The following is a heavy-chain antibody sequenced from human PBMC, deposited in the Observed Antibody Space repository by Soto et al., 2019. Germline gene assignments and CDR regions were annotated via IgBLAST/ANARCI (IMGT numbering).Heavy chain of an antibody. CDR1: GGSISSYY. J-gene: IGHJ4*02. Sequence: SETLSLTCTVSGGSISSYYWSWIRQPPGKGLEWIGHIYHSATTNYSPSLKSRLTISVATSKNQFSLKLSSVTAADTAVYYCGGQEANYVSGQYCFDSWSQGTMVTVSS. CDR2: IYHSATT. D-gene: IGHD1-26*01. CDR3: GGQEANYVSGQYCFDS. V-gene: IGHV4-59*01.